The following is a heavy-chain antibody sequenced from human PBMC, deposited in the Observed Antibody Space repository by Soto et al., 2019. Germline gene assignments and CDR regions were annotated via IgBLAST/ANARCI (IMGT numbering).Heavy chain of an antibody. J-gene: IGHJ4*02. D-gene: IGHD6-19*01. CDR1: GFTFSSYA. CDR2: ISGSGGST. CDR3: AKVLARIAVAGAGGYFDY. V-gene: IGHV3-23*01. Sequence: EVQLLESGGGLVQPGGSLRLSCAASGFTFSSYAMSWVRQAPGKGLEWVSAISGSGGSTYYADSVKGRFTISRDNSKNTLYLQMNSLRAEDTAVYYCAKVLARIAVAGAGGYFDYWGQGTLVTVSS.